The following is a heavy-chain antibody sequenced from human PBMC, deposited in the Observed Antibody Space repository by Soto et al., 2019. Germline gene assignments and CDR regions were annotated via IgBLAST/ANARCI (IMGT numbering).Heavy chain of an antibody. CDR3: ARNVDTAMVTYYYGMDV. CDR2: ISAYNGNT. Sequence: QVQLVQSGAEVKKPGASVKVSCKASGYTFTSYGISWVRQAPGQGLEWMGWISAYNGNTNSAPKLKGRVTMTTDTSTSTAYMELRSLSSDDTAVYYCARNVDTAMVTYYYGMDVWGQGTTVTVSS. D-gene: IGHD5-18*01. CDR1: GYTFTSYG. V-gene: IGHV1-18*01. J-gene: IGHJ6*02.